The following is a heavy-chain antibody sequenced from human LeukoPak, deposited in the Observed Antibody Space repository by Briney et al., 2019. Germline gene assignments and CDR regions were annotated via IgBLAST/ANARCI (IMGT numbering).Heavy chain of an antibody. Sequence: GGSLRLSCAASGFTFSSYSMNWVRQAPGKGLEWVSCISSSGSTIYYADPVKGRFTISRDNSKNTLYLQMNSLRAEDTAVYYCAKLAGRGAAGRLDYWGQGTLVTVSS. J-gene: IGHJ4*02. D-gene: IGHD6-13*01. CDR1: GFTFSSYS. CDR2: ISSSGSTI. V-gene: IGHV3-48*01. CDR3: AKLAGRGAAGRLDY.